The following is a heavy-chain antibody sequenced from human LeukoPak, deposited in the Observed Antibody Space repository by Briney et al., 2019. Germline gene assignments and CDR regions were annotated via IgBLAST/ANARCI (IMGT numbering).Heavy chain of an antibody. D-gene: IGHD3-3*01. J-gene: IGHJ6*02. CDR1: GFTFSQFG. Sequence: GGSLRLSCAASGFTFSQFGMHWVRQAPGKGLEWVAIIWYDGSEKFYGDSVKGRFTISRDNSKNTLYLQMNSLRAEDTAVYYCAKDEAQTDDFWSGYYRYYYYGMDVWGQGTTVTVSS. CDR2: IWYDGSEK. CDR3: AKDEAQTDDFWSGYYRYYYYGMDV. V-gene: IGHV3-30*02.